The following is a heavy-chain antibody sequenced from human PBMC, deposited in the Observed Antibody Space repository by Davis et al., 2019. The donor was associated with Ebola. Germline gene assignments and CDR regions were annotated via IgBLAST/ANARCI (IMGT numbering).Heavy chain of an antibody. V-gene: IGHV3-43D*03. CDR3: AKEGRRGTYRYYFEH. Sequence: GESLKIPCAASGFTFDDYAMHWVRQGPGKGLEWVSLISWDGGDTYYSDSVKGRFTISRDNSKNSLYLQMNGLRAEDTALYYCAKEGRRGTYRYYFEHWGQGTLVTVSS. D-gene: IGHD3-16*01. CDR2: ISWDGGDT. CDR1: GFTFDDYA. J-gene: IGHJ4*02.